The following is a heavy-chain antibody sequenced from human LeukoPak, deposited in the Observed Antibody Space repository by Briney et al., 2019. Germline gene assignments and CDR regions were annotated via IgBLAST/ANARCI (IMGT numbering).Heavy chain of an antibody. CDR3: ARHANRGYDTSGYYNFQH. CDR2: IYYSGST. V-gene: IGHV4-59*08. CDR1: GGSISGYF. Sequence: PSETLSLTCTVSGGSISGYFWSWIRQPPRKGLEWIGYIYYSGSTNYNPSLKSRVTISVDTSKNQFSLKLSAVTAADTAVHYCARHANRGYDTSGYYNFQHWGQGTLVTVSS. D-gene: IGHD3-22*01. J-gene: IGHJ1*01.